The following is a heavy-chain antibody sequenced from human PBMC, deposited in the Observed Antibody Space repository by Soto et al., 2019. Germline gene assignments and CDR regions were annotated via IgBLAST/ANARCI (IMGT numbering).Heavy chain of an antibody. CDR1: GFTFSSYA. V-gene: IGHV3-23*01. Sequence: EVQLLESGGGSVQPGGSLRLSCAASGFTFSSYAMTWVRQAPGKGLEWVAAISGNGSSTNYADSVEGLFTISRDNSKNTLYLQMSSLRAEDTAVYYWAKAGGIAVPGSHLDYWGQGALVSVSS. CDR2: ISGNGSST. J-gene: IGHJ4*02. CDR3: AKAGGIAVPGSHLDY. D-gene: IGHD6-19*01.